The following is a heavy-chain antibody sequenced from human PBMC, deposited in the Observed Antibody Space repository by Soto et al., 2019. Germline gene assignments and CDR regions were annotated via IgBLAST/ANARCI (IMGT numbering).Heavy chain of an antibody. V-gene: IGHV1-3*01. CDR1: GYTFTSYA. CDR3: ARFPIGHYYYGMDV. J-gene: IGHJ6*02. Sequence: QVPLVQSGAEVKKPGASVKVSCKASGYTFTSYAMHWVRQAPGQRLEWMGWINAGNGNTKYSQKFQGRVTITRDTSASTAYMELSSLRSEDTAVYYCARFPIGHYYYGMDVWGQGTTVTVSS. CDR2: INAGNGNT. D-gene: IGHD3-16*01.